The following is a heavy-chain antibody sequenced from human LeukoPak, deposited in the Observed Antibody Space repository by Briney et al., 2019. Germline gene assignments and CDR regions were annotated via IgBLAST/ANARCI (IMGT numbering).Heavy chain of an antibody. J-gene: IGHJ4*02. CDR1: GFTFSSYT. D-gene: IGHD1/OR15-1a*01. CDR2: ISYDGSNK. V-gene: IGHV3-30-3*02. CDR3: AKCGTGELPYFDY. Sequence: GGSLRLSCAASGFTFSSYTMHWVRQAPGKGLEWVAVISYDGSNKYYADSVKGRFTISRDNSKNTLYLQMNSLRAEDTAVYYCAKCGTGELPYFDYWGQGTLVTVSS.